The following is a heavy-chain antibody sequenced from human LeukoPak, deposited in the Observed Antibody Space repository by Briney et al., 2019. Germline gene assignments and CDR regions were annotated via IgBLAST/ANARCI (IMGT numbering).Heavy chain of an antibody. CDR2: IYSGGST. J-gene: IGHJ3*02. CDR3: ELYRHEDAFDI. D-gene: IGHD1-14*01. Sequence: GGSLRLSCAASGFTVSSKYMTWVRQAPGKGLEWVSVIYSGGSTYYADSVKGRFTISRDNSKNTLYLQMNSLRAEDTAAYYCELYRHEDAFDIWGQGTMVTVSS. V-gene: IGHV3-53*01. CDR1: GFTVSSKY.